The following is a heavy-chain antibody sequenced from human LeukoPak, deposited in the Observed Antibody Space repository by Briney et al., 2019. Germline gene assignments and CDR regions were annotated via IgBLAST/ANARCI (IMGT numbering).Heavy chain of an antibody. J-gene: IGHJ6*02. V-gene: IGHV4-4*07. CDR2: IYTSGST. Sequence: SETLSLTCTVSGGSISSYYWSWIRQPAGEGLEWIGRIYTSGSTNYNPSLKSRVSMSVDTSKNQFSLKLSSVTAADTAVYYCARDLVVPAAISYYYYGIDVWGQGTTVTVSS. D-gene: IGHD2-2*01. CDR1: GGSISSYY. CDR3: ARDLVVPAAISYYYYGIDV.